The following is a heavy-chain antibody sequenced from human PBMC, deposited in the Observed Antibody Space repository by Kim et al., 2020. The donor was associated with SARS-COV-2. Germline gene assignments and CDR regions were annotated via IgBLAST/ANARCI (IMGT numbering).Heavy chain of an antibody. V-gene: IGHV3-23*01. CDR3: AEGTTWYFYAGMDV. J-gene: IGHJ6*02. Sequence: GGSLRLSCTAAGFTFSIYAMNWVRQAPGKWLEWVSAIGANGDSTYYEDSLPGLITISRDNSKNTVYLQMNGLRAGDTAVYYCAEGTTWYFYAGMDVWGQGTTLTVS. D-gene: IGHD1-1*01. CDR1: GFTFSIYA. CDR2: IGANGDST.